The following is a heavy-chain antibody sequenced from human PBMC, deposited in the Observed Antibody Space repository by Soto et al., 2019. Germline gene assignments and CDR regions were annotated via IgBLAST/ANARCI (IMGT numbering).Heavy chain of an antibody. CDR2: IIPSFGTA. J-gene: IGHJ6*02. D-gene: IGHD6-6*01. Sequence: SVKVSCKASGGTFSSYALSWVRQAPGQGLEWMGGIIPSFGTANYAKKFQGRITITADESTSTAYMELSSMRSEDTAVYYCGRWPATLDSSSSRISWYHYYYGMDVWCQGTTVTVSS. CDR3: GRWPATLDSSSSRISWYHYYYGMDV. V-gene: IGHV1-69*13. CDR1: GGTFSSYA.